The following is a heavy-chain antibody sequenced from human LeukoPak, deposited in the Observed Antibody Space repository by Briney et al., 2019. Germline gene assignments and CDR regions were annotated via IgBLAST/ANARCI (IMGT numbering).Heavy chain of an antibody. CDR1: GYTFTSYG. CDR3: ARDQNSGYWAFDI. J-gene: IGHJ3*02. CDR2: ISAYNGNT. Sequence: ASVKVSCKASGYTFTSYGISWVRQAPGQGLEWMGWISAYNGNTNYAQNLQGRVTMTTDTSTSTAYMELRSLRSDGTAVYYCARDQNSGYWAFDIWGQGTMVTVSS. V-gene: IGHV1-18*01. D-gene: IGHD5-12*01.